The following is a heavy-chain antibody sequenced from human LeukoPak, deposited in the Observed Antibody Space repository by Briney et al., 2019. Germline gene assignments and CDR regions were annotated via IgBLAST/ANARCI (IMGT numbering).Heavy chain of an antibody. V-gene: IGHV3-74*01. CDR1: GFTFSNYW. CDR3: ARGRPFYDVLTGSNAFDI. Sequence: GGSLRLSCAASGFTFSNYWMHWVRHAPGKGLVWVSRINSDGSHTNYADSVKGRFTFSRDNANNTLYLQVNSLRAEDTAMYYCARGRPFYDVLTGSNAFDIWGQGTMVTVSS. CDR2: INSDGSHT. D-gene: IGHD3-9*01. J-gene: IGHJ3*02.